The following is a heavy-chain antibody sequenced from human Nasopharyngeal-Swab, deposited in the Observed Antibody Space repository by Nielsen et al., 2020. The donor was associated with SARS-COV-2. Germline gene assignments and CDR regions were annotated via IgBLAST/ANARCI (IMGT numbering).Heavy chain of an antibody. V-gene: IGHV4-61*01. D-gene: IGHD6-6*01. CDR1: GGSISSSSYY. CDR3: ARGRIAARPDYFDY. J-gene: IGHJ4*02. CDR2: IYYSGST. Sequence: SETLSLTCTVSGGSISSSSYYWSWIRQPPGKGLEWIGYIYYSGSTNYNPSLKSRVTISVDTSKNQFSLKLSSVTAADTAVYYCARGRIAARPDYFDYWGQGTLVTVSS.